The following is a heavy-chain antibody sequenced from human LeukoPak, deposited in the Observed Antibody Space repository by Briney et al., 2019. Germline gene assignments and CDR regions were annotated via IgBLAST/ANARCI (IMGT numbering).Heavy chain of an antibody. CDR3: ARGQYSSGHFDY. Sequence: SETLSLTCTVSGGFISSYYWSWIRQPAGKGLEWIGRIYTSGSTNYNPSLKSRVTMSVDTSKNQFSLKLSSVTAADTAVYYCARGQYSSGHFDYWGQGTLVTVSS. V-gene: IGHV4-4*07. J-gene: IGHJ4*02. D-gene: IGHD6-19*01. CDR1: GGFISSYY. CDR2: IYTSGST.